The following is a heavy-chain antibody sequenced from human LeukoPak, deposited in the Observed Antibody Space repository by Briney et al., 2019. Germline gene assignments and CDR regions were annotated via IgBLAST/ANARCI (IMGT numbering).Heavy chain of an antibody. CDR1: GGSISSYY. CDR2: IYYSGST. J-gene: IGHJ4*02. D-gene: IGHD2-21*01. Sequence: PSETLSLTCTVSGGSISSYYWSWIRQPPGKGLEWIGYIYYSGSTSYNPSLKSRVTISEDTSKNQFSLKLSSVTAADTAVYYCARQASYRRDYFDYWGQGTLVTVSS. CDR3: ARQASYRRDYFDY. V-gene: IGHV4-59*01.